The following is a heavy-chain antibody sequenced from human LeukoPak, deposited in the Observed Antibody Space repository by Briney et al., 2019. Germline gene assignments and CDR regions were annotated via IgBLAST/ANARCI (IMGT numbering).Heavy chain of an antibody. D-gene: IGHD2-21*01. V-gene: IGHV3-53*01. CDR2: IYSGGST. J-gene: IGHJ1*01. CDR3: ASAREYCGSAECYEYFQH. CDR1: GVTVGTNS. Sequence: GGSLRPSCAASGVTVGTNSMSWARQSPGKGLEWVSVIYSGGSTYNADSVNGRFTVSRDNSRNTLFLQMNNLRAEDTALYFCASAREYCGSAECYEYFQHWGQGTLVIVSS.